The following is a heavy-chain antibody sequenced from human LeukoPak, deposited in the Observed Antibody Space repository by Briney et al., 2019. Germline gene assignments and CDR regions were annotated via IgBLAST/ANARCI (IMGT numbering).Heavy chain of an antibody. CDR1: GYTFTSYA. D-gene: IGHD2-2*01. CDR3: ARGGYMGYCSSTSCPREDY. V-gene: IGHV7-4-1*02. CDR2: INTNTGNP. J-gene: IGHJ4*02. Sequence: ASVKVSCKASGYTFTSYAMNWVRQAPGQGLEWMGWINTNTGNPTYAQGFTGRFVFSLDTSVSTAYLQISSLKAEDTAVYYCARGGYMGYCSSTSCPREDYWGQGTLVTVSS.